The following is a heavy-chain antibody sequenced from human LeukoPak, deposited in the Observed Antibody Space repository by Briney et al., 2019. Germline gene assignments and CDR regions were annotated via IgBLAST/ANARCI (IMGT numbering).Heavy chain of an antibody. CDR1: GYTFTGYY. Sequence: ASVKVSCKASGYTFTGYYMHWVRQAPGQGLEWMGWINPNSGGTNYAQKFQGWVTMTRDTSISTAYMELSRLRSDDTAVYYCAIAWGSRNDAFDIWGQGTMVTVSS. V-gene: IGHV1-2*04. J-gene: IGHJ3*02. CDR2: INPNSGGT. CDR3: AIAWGSRNDAFDI. D-gene: IGHD3-16*01.